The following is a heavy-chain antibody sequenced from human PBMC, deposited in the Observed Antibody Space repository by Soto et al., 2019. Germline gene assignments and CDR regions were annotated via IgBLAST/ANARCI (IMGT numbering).Heavy chain of an antibody. J-gene: IGHJ4*02. D-gene: IGHD2-2*01. CDR3: GRCTSTSCHLGSDY. CDR2: ISHDGINK. V-gene: IGHV3-30-3*01. Sequence: QVLLVDSGGGVVQPGRSLRLSCAASGFTFISYAMNWVRQAPGKGLEWVALISHDGINKYYADPVRGRFTISRDSSTNTLYLQMNSLRAADTAVYYCGRCTSTSCHLGSDYWGQGTLVTVSS. CDR1: GFTFISYA.